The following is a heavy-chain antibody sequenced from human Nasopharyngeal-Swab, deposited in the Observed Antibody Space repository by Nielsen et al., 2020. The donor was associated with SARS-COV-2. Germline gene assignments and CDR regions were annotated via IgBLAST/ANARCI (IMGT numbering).Heavy chain of an antibody. V-gene: IGHV4-34*01. CDR1: GGSFSGYY. D-gene: IGHD5-18*01. CDR2: INHSGST. CDR3: ARIPGYSYGYLLDSDY. Sequence: GSLRLSCAVYGGSFSGYYWSWIGQPPGKGLEWIGEINHSGSTNSNPSLKSRVTISVDTSKNQFSLKLSSVTAADTAVYYCARIPGYSYGYLLDSDYWGQGTLVTVSS. J-gene: IGHJ4*02.